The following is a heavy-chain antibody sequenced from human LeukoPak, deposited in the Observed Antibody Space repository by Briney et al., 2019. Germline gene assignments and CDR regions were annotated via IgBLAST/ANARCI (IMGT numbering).Heavy chain of an antibody. V-gene: IGHV4-4*07. J-gene: IGHJ6*03. Sequence: PSETLSLTCTVSVGSISSYYWSWIRQPAGKGLEWIGRIYTSGSTNYNPSLKSRVTMSVDTSKNQFSLKLSSVTAADTAVYYCAREGRFLEWFEADYYYYYMDVWGKGTTVTVSS. CDR1: VGSISSYY. D-gene: IGHD3-3*01. CDR2: IYTSGST. CDR3: AREGRFLEWFEADYYYYYMDV.